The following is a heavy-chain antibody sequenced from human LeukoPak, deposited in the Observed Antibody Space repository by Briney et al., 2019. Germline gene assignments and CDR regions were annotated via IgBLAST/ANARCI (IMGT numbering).Heavy chain of an antibody. J-gene: IGHJ4*02. CDR3: ARDDYDYVWGSYRYSIDY. Sequence: GGSLRLSCAASGFTFSSYAMSWVRQAPGKGLEWVSAISGSGGSTYYADSVKGRFTISRDNSKNTLYLQMNSLRAEDTAVYYCARDDYDYVWGSYRYSIDYWGQGTLVTVSS. CDR1: GFTFSSYA. CDR2: ISGSGGST. V-gene: IGHV3-23*01. D-gene: IGHD3-16*02.